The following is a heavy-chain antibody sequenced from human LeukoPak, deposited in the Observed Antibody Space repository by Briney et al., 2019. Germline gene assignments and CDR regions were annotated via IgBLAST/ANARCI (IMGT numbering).Heavy chain of an antibody. CDR2: INYSGRT. CDR1: GYSIGSGYD. J-gene: IGHJ3*02. D-gene: IGHD3-22*01. Sequence: PSETLSLTCSVSGYSIGSGYDWAWIRQAPGKGLEWIGSINYSGRTYYNPSLKSRVTISVDTSKNQFSLKMTSVTAADTAVYYCARGKDYYDSSGYPSHDAFDIWGQGTMVTVSS. CDR3: ARGKDYYDSSGYPSHDAFDI. V-gene: IGHV4-38-2*02.